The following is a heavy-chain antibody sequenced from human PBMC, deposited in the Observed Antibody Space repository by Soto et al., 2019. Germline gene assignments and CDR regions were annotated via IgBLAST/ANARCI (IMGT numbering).Heavy chain of an antibody. V-gene: IGHV5-10-1*01. CDR2: IDPSDSYT. D-gene: IGHD2-15*01. CDR1: GYSFTSYW. J-gene: IGHJ5*02. CDR3: ATDKDHCSGGRCYLENWLDP. Sequence: VESLKISFKCSGYSFTSYWIIFGLQMPGKGLYCMWRIDPSDSYTNYSPSFQGHVTISADKSISTDYLKWSSLKASETAMYYCATDKDHCSGGRCYLENWLDPWGQGTLVTVSS.